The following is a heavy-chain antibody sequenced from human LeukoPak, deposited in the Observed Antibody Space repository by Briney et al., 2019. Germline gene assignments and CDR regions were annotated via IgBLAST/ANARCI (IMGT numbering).Heavy chain of an antibody. D-gene: IGHD3-3*01. CDR1: GYTLTELS. V-gene: IGHV1-24*01. CDR3: ATEVPSITIFGVVSLMDV. CDR2: FDPEDGET. J-gene: IGHJ6*03. Sequence: ASVKVSCKVSGYTLTELSMHWVRQAPGKGPEWMGGFDPEDGETIYAQKFQGRVTMTEDTSTDTAYMELSSLRSEDTAVYYCATEVPSITIFGVVSLMDVWGKGTTVTVSS.